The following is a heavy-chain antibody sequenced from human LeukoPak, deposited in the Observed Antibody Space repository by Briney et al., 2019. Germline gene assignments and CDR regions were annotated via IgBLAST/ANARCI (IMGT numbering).Heavy chain of an antibody. Sequence: GGSLRLSCAASGFTFSSYGMHWVRQAPGKGLEWVAVIWYDGSNKYYADSVKDRFTISRDNSKNTLYLQMNSLRAEDTAVYYCARECYYDFWSGYYPSYYYYYGMDVWGQGTTVTVSS. CDR3: ARECYYDFWSGYYPSYYYYYGMDV. D-gene: IGHD3-3*01. J-gene: IGHJ6*02. CDR1: GFTFSSYG. V-gene: IGHV3-33*01. CDR2: IWYDGSNK.